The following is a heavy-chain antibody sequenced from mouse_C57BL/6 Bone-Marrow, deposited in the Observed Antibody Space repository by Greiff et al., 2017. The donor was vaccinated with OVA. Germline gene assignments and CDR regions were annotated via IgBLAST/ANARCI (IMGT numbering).Heavy chain of an antibody. CDR2: IYPRSGNT. J-gene: IGHJ2*01. CDR1: GYTFTSYG. CDR3: ARERGWLLPSDY. V-gene: IGHV1-81*01. Sequence: QVQLQQSGAELARPGASVKLSCKASGYTFTSYGISWVKQRTGQGLEWIGEIYPRSGNTYYNEKFKGKATLTADKSSSTAYMELRSLTSEDAAVYFCARERGWLLPSDYWGQGTTLTVSS. D-gene: IGHD2-3*01.